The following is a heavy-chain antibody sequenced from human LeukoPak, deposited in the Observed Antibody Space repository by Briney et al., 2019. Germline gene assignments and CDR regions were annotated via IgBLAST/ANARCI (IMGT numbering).Heavy chain of an antibody. J-gene: IGHJ4*02. D-gene: IGHD2-2*01. CDR1: GGSISSSYYY. CDR3: ARLGCSSASCYPGS. Sequence: SGTLSLTCTVSGGSISSSYYYWGWVRQPPGKGLEWIGSLYYSGWSTYYNPSLKSRVTISVDTSKNQFSLKPNSVTAADTAVYYCARLGCSSASCYPGSWGQGTLVTVSS. CDR2: LYYSGWST. V-gene: IGHV4-39*01.